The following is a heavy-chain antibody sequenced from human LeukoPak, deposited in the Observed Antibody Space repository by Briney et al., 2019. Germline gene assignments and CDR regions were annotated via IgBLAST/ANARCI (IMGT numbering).Heavy chain of an antibody. CDR2: IKQDGSDK. J-gene: IGHJ4*02. Sequence: GGSLRLSCAASGFTFTKYWMSWVRQVPGKGLEWVANIKQDGSDKYYLDSVKGRFTISRDNAKNSVYLQMTSLRDEDTAVYYCARDGDNYHPPYDYWGQGTLVIVSS. CDR3: ARDGDNYHPPYDY. V-gene: IGHV3-7*01. D-gene: IGHD4-11*01. CDR1: GFTFTKYW.